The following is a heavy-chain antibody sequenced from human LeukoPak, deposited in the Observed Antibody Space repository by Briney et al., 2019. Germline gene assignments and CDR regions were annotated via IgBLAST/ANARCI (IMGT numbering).Heavy chain of an antibody. D-gene: IGHD6-19*01. CDR1: GFTFSSYG. V-gene: IGHV3-33*01. CDR2: IWYDGSKK. J-gene: IGHJ4*02. CDR3: ARAGPVYSSGWYGPYYLDY. Sequence: GGSLRLSCAASGFTFSSYGMHWVRQAPGKGLEWVAVIWYDGSKKYYADSVKGRFTISRDNSKNTLYLQMNSLRAEDTAVYYCARAGPVYSSGWYGPYYLDYWGQGTLVTVSS.